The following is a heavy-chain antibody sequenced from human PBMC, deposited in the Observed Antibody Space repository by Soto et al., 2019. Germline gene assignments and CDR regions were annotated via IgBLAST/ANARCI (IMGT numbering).Heavy chain of an antibody. CDR2: INPSGGST. J-gene: IGHJ6*03. CDR1: GYTFTSYY. Sequence: QVQLVQSGAEVKKPGASVKVSCKASGYTFTSYYMHWVRQAPGQGLEWMGIINPSGGSTSYAQKFQGRVTMTRETSTSTVYMELSSLRSEDTAVYYCARDGSITIFGVVIIPRIYYYMDVWGKGTTVTVSS. CDR3: ARDGSITIFGVVIIPRIYYYMDV. V-gene: IGHV1-46*03. D-gene: IGHD3-3*01.